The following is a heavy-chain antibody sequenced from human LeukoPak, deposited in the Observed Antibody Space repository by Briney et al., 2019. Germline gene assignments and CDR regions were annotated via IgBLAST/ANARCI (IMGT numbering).Heavy chain of an antibody. CDR1: GFTFSDYG. CDR2: ISGSGGST. Sequence: PGGSLRLSCVASGFTFSDYGMHWVRQAPGKGLEWVSAISGSGGSTYYADSVKGRFTISRDNSKNTLYLQMNSLRAEDTAVYYCAKDQVIAVAGTDYWGQGTLVTVSS. D-gene: IGHD6-19*01. V-gene: IGHV3-23*01. CDR3: AKDQVIAVAGTDY. J-gene: IGHJ4*02.